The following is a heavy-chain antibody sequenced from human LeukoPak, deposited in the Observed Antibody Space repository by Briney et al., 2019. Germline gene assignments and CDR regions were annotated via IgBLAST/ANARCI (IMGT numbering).Heavy chain of an antibody. J-gene: IGHJ5*02. Sequence: ASVKVSCKASGYTFTSYDINWVRQATGQGLEWMGWMNPNSGNTGYAQKFQGRVTMTRNTSISTAYMELSSLRSGDTAVYYCARGLHCSGGSCYSSSWFDPWGQGTLVTVSS. CDR2: MNPNSGNT. CDR3: ARGLHCSGGSCYSSSWFDP. D-gene: IGHD2-15*01. CDR1: GYTFTSYD. V-gene: IGHV1-8*01.